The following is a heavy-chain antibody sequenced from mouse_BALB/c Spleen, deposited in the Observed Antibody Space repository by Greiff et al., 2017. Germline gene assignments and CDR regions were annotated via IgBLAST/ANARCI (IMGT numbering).Heavy chain of an antibody. J-gene: IGHJ2*01. CDR1: GYSFTSYW. D-gene: IGHD1-1*01. V-gene: IGHV1-5*01. CDR2: IYPGNSDT. CDR3: TRTYGSSYFDY. Sequence: VQLQQSGTVLARPGASVKMSCKASGYSFTSYWMHWVKQRPGQGLEWIGAIYPGNSDTSYNQKFKGKAKLTAVTSASTAYMELSSLTNEDSAVYYCTRTYGSSYFDYWGQGTTLTVSS.